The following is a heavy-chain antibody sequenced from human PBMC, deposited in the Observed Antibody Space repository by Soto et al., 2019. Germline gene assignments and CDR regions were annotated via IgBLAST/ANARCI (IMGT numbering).Heavy chain of an antibody. Sequence: QIRLLQSGAEVPKPGASVKVTCKASGYTFRNFGISWVRQAPGQGLEWMGWISAYNANANYAQKFQCRLTMTADTSTSTAYMELRSLRSDDTAVYYGARENSYFDYWGQGTLVTVSS. CDR3: ARENSYFDY. V-gene: IGHV1-18*01. J-gene: IGHJ4*02. CDR2: ISAYNANA. CDR1: GYTFRNFG.